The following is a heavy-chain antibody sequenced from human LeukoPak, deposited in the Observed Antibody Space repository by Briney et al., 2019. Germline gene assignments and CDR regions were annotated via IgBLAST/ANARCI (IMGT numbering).Heavy chain of an antibody. CDR1: GFDFSGSA. D-gene: IGHD5-18*01. Sequence: PGGSLKLSCAASGFDFSGSAMHWVRQASGKGLEWVGRIRSKGNNYATAYAASVKGRFTISRDDSKNTAYLQMNSLKNEGTAVYYCSRNPQDTAMVGNDYWGQGTLVTVSS. V-gene: IGHV3-73*01. CDR2: IRSKGNNYAT. J-gene: IGHJ4*02. CDR3: SRNPQDTAMVGNDY.